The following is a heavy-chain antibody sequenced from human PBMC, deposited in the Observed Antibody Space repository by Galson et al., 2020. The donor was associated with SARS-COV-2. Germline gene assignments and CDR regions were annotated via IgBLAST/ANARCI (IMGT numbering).Heavy chain of an antibody. Sequence: GGSLRLSCAASGFTFSSYSMNWVRQAPGKGLEWVSSISSSSSYIYYADSVKGRFTISRDNAKNSLYLQMNSLRAEDTAVYYCARFPGYYYYYGMDVWGQGTTVTVSS. CDR1: GFTFSSYS. CDR3: ARFPGYYYYYGMDV. V-gene: IGHV3-21*01. CDR2: ISSSSSYI. J-gene: IGHJ6*02.